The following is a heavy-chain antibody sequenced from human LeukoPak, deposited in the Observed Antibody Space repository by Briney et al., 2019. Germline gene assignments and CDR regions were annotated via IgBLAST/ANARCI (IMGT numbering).Heavy chain of an antibody. D-gene: IGHD3-16*01. Sequence: GGSLTLSCAASGFTLRRYAMSWVGQAPGKGVEGVAGMSGSGTDTFSADSVKGRFTISRDNSKDPLNLRINSLRAEDTALYYCATPYDYVWGSYSLPDGGDFWGQGTLVTVSS. CDR2: MSGSGTDT. J-gene: IGHJ4*02. CDR3: ATPYDYVWGSYSLPDGGDF. V-gene: IGHV3-23*01. CDR1: GFTLRRYA.